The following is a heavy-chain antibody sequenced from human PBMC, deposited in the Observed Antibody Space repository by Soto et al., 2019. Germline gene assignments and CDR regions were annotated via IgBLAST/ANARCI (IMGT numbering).Heavy chain of an antibody. V-gene: IGHV3-23*01. J-gene: IGHJ5*02. CDR1: GFMFSTYS. CDR2: ISSTGDST. Sequence: PGGSLRLSCAASGFMFSTYSMSWVRQAPGKGLEWVSAISSTGDSTHYAASVKGRFTISRDNSKDTLYLQMNSLRADDTAVYYCAKSETVVAGTGWFDPWGQGVLVTVSS. D-gene: IGHD6-19*01. CDR3: AKSETVVAGTGWFDP.